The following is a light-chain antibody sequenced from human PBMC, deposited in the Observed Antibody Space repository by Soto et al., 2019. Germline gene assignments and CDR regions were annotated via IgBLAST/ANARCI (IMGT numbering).Light chain of an antibody. CDR3: QQLNSYPTST. CDR2: AAS. CDR1: QGISSY. Sequence: IQLTQSPSSLSASVGDRVTITCRASQGISSYLAWYQQKPGKAPKLLFYAASTLQSGVPSRFSGSGSGTDYTLTISSLQPEDFATYYCQQLNSYPTSTFGGGTKVEIK. J-gene: IGKJ4*01. V-gene: IGKV1-9*01.